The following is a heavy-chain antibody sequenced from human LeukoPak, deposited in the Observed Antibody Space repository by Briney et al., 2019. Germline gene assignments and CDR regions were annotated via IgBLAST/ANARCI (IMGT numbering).Heavy chain of an antibody. CDR3: ARFEWFDAFDI. D-gene: IGHD3-3*01. Sequence: SETLSLTCAVYGGSFSGYYWSWIRQPPGKGLEWIGEINHSGSTNYNPSLKSRVTISVDTSKNQFSLKLSSVTAADTAVYYCARFEWFDAFDIWGQGTMVTVSS. CDR1: GGSFSGYY. CDR2: INHSGST. J-gene: IGHJ3*02. V-gene: IGHV4-34*01.